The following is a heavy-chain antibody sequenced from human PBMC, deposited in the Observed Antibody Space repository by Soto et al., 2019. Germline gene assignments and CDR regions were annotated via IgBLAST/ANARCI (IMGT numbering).Heavy chain of an antibody. D-gene: IGHD6-6*01. CDR2: IWYDGSNT. Sequence: QVQLVESGGGVVQPGRSLRLSCAASGFSFSIYGIQWVRQAPGKGLEWVAVIWYDGSNTQYADSVKGRFTIYRDNSKNTVYLQMNSLRVDDAAVYYCARVAAARGGGVNWFDPWGQGTLVTVSS. CDR1: GFSFSIYG. V-gene: IGHV3-33*01. CDR3: ARVAAARGGGVNWFDP. J-gene: IGHJ5*02.